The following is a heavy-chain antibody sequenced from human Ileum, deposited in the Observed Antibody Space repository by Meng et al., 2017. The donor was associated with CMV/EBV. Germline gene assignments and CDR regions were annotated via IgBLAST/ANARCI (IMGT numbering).Heavy chain of an antibody. CDR2: INHSGST. V-gene: IGHV4-34*01. D-gene: IGHD5-24*01. CDR1: GGSFSDYY. Sequence: SETLSLTCAVYGGSFSDYYWSWIRQPPGKGLEWIGEINHSGSTNYNPSLKSRVTISVDTSKNQFSLKLSSVTAADTAVYYCARGPCWWLQWDYYYYGMDVWGQGTTVTVAS. J-gene: IGHJ6*01. CDR3: ARGPCWWLQWDYYYYGMDV.